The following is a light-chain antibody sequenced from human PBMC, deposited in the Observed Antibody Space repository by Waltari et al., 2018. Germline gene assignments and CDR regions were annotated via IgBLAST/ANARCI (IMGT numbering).Light chain of an antibody. CDR2: KAS. CDR3: QQYSSYSRT. CDR1: QRINRW. Sequence: DIQMTQSPSTLSASVGDRVAITCRASQRINRWLAWYQQKPGKAPKLLIRKASYLESGVPSRFSGSGSGTEFTLTISSLQPDDFATYYCQQYSSYSRTFGQGTKLEI. J-gene: IGKJ2*01. V-gene: IGKV1-5*03.